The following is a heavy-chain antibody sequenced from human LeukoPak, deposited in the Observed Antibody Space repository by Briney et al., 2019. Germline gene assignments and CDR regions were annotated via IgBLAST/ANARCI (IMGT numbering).Heavy chain of an antibody. D-gene: IGHD6-6*01. Sequence: PSETLSLTCTVSGGSISSSSYYRGWIRQPPGKGLEWIGSIYYSGSTYYNPSLKSRVTISVDTSKNQFSLKLSSVTAADTAVYYCARQPHSSFTLDYWGQGTLVTVSS. CDR1: GGSISSSSYY. J-gene: IGHJ4*02. CDR3: ARQPHSSFTLDY. V-gene: IGHV4-39*01. CDR2: IYYSGST.